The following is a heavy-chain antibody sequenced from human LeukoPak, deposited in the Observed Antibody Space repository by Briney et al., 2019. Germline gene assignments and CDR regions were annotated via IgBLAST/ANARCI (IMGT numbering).Heavy chain of an antibody. V-gene: IGHV3-21*01. CDR1: GFTFSSYS. Sequence: GGSLRLSCAASGFTFSSYSMNWVRQAPGKGLEWVSSISSSRSYIYYADSVKGRFTISRDNAKNSLYLQMNSLRAEDTAVYYCAREAYDILTGYTSYYYYMDVWGKGTTVTVSS. CDR3: AREAYDILTGYTSYYYYMDV. CDR2: ISSSRSYI. J-gene: IGHJ6*03. D-gene: IGHD3-9*01.